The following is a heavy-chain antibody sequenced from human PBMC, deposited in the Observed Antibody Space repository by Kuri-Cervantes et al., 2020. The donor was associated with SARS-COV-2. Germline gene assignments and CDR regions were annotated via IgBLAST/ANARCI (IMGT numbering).Heavy chain of an antibody. CDR2: IYPGDSDT. CDR3: ARSAAPNAFDI. J-gene: IGHJ3*02. CDR1: GYSFTSYW. D-gene: IGHD6-25*01. Sequence: KVSCKGSGYSFTSYWIGWVRQMPGKGLERMGIIYPGDSDTRYSPSFQGQVTISADKSISTAYLQWSSLKASDTAMYYCARSAAPNAFDIWGQGTMVTVSS. V-gene: IGHV5-51*01.